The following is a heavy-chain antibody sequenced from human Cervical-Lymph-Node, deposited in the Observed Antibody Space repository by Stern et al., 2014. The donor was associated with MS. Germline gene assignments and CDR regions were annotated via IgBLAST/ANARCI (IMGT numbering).Heavy chain of an antibody. J-gene: IGHJ5*01. D-gene: IGHD3-10*01. Sequence: VQLVQSGAEVKKPGASVKVSCKASGHTFAVHWVRQAPGPRLEGMGRIITGNGDTNYSQKCQGRVTITRDTFASTAYMELRSLRSEDTAVYYCTSLSGPLDSWGQGTLVTVSS. CDR3: TSLSGPLDS. CDR2: IITGNGDT. CDR1: GHTFA. V-gene: IGHV1-3*04.